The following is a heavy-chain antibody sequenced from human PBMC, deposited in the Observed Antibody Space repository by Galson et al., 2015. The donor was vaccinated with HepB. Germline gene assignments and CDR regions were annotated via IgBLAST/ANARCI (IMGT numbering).Heavy chain of an antibody. D-gene: IGHD2-15*01. Sequence: SLRLSCAASGFTFSNAWMSWVRQAPGKGLEWVGRIKSKTDGGTTDYAAPVKGRFTISRDDSKNTLYLQMNSLKTEDTAVYYCTTGRGYLTILDVYWGQGTLVTVSS. J-gene: IGHJ4*02. CDR3: TTGRGYLTILDVY. CDR1: GFTFSNAW. V-gene: IGHV3-15*01. CDR2: IKSKTDGGTT.